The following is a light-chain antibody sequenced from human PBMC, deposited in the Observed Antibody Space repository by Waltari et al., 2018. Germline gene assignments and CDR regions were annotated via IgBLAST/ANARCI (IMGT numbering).Light chain of an antibody. CDR1: RSISIN. Sequence: EVVMTQSPATLSVSPGGRATLSCRASRSISINLVWYQQRPGQAPRLLIYGASTRATDIPARFSSSGSGTEFTLTISSLQSEYTAVYYCQQFNDWPRTFGQGTKVEVK. CDR2: GAS. CDR3: QQFNDWPRT. J-gene: IGKJ1*01. V-gene: IGKV3-15*01.